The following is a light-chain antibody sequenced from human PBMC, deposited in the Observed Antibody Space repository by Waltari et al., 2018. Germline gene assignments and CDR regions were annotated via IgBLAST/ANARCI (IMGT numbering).Light chain of an antibody. V-gene: IGKV1-9*01. Sequence: DIQLTQSPSFLSASVGDRVTITCRASQGISSYLAWYQQKPGKAPKLLIYAASTLQSGVPSRFSGSGSGTECTLTITSLQPEDFATYYCQQLNSYLPTFGGVTKVEIK. J-gene: IGKJ4*01. CDR1: QGISSY. CDR2: AAS. CDR3: QQLNSYLPT.